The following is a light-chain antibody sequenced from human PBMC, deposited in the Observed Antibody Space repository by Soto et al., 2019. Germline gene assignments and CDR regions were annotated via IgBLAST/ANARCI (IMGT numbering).Light chain of an antibody. Sequence: DIQMTQSPSSLSASVGDRVTITCQASQDISNYLNWYQQKPGKAPKLLIYGASNLETGVPSRFSGSGSGTDFTFTISSLQPEDIARYYCQQYDNLPLTFGGGTKVEIK. V-gene: IGKV1-33*01. J-gene: IGKJ4*01. CDR1: QDISNY. CDR2: GAS. CDR3: QQYDNLPLT.